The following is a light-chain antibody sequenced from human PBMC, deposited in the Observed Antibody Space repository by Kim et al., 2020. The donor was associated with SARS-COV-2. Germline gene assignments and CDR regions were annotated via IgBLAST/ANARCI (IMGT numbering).Light chain of an antibody. CDR2: YDS. CDR1: NIGSKS. CDR3: QVWDSSSDHWV. J-gene: IGLJ3*02. Sequence: SYELTQPPSVSVAPGKTARITCGGNNIGSKSVHWYQQKPGQAPVLVIYYDSDRPSGIPERFSGSNSGNTATLTISRVEAGDEADYYCQVWDSSSDHWVFGEGTQLTV. V-gene: IGLV3-21*04.